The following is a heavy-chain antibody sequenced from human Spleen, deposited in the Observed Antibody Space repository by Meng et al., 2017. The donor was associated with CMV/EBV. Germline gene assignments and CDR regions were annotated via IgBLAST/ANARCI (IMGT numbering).Heavy chain of an antibody. J-gene: IGHJ4*02. CDR2: INHSGST. CDR1: GGSFSGYY. D-gene: IGHD3-9*01. V-gene: IGHV4-34*01. Sequence: GSLRLSCAVYGGSFSGYYWSWIRQPPGKGLEWIGEINHSGSTNYNPSLKSRVTISVDTSKNQFPLKLSSVTAADTAVYYCARSLSGYRLCYFDYWGQGTLVTVSS. CDR3: ARSLSGYRLCYFDY.